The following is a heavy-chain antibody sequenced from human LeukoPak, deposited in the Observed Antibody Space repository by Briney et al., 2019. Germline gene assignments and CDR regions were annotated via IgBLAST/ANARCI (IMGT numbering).Heavy chain of an antibody. Sequence: GGSLRLSCIASGFNMSDYWMSWVRQAPGKGLEWVANIKEDGSEKYYVDSVKGRFTISRDNAKNSLYLQMNSLRAEDTAVYHCAREYSGYDVFFDYWGQGTLVTVSS. CDR2: IKEDGSEK. J-gene: IGHJ4*02. CDR3: AREYSGYDVFFDY. V-gene: IGHV3-7*01. CDR1: GFNMSDYW. D-gene: IGHD5-12*01.